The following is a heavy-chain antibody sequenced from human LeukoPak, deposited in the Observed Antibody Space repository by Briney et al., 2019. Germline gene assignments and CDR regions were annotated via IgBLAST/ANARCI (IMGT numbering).Heavy chain of an antibody. CDR1: GFTFSSYG. J-gene: IGHJ6*04. V-gene: IGHV3-33*08. D-gene: IGHD3-10*01. Sequence: PGRSLRLSCAASGFTFSSYGMHWVRQAPGKGLEGVAVIWYDGSNKCYADSVKGRFTISRDNSKNTLYLQMNSLRAEDTAVYYCAGDYGEYYYGIDVWGKGTTVT. CDR2: IWYDGSNK. CDR3: AGDYGEYYYGIDV.